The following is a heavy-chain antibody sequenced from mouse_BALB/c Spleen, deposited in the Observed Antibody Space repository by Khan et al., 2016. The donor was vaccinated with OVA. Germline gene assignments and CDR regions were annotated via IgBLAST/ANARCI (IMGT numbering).Heavy chain of an antibody. J-gene: IGHJ2*01. Sequence: QVQLKQSGPGLVAPSQSLSITCTVTGFSLTSYAIHWIRQPPGKGLEWLGVIWAGGSTNYNSALMSRLSISKDNSKSQVFLKMNSLQTHDTAIYYCARNREPDYFDYWGQGTTLTGSS. CDR1: GFSLTSYA. CDR3: ARNREPDYFDY. CDR2: IWAGGST. V-gene: IGHV2-9*02.